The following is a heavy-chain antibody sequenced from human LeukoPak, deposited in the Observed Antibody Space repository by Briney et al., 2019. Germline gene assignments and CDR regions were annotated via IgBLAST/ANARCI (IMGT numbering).Heavy chain of an antibody. D-gene: IGHD2-8*02. Sequence: GRTLRLSCAPSGFTFRNYGMHWVRQATGKGLERVSFIWSDGNNRFYADSVKGRFTISRDNSKNMLYLQMDTLRSEDTALYYCAKDPGASVSGFHMDVWGKGTTVIVSS. CDR3: AKDPGASVSGFHMDV. J-gene: IGHJ6*03. V-gene: IGHV3-30*02. CDR2: IWSDGNNR. CDR1: GFTFRNYG.